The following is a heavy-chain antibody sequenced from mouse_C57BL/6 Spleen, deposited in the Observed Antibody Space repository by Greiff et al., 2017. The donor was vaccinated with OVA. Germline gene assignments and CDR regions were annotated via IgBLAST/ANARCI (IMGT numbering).Heavy chain of an antibody. J-gene: IGHJ2*01. CDR2: IDPSDSYT. CDR3: ARGSGGAGPFDY. CDR1: GYTFTSYW. D-gene: IGHD1-1*02. V-gene: IGHV1-69*01. Sequence: QVQLQQSGAELVMPGASVKLSCKASGYTFTSYWMHWVKQRPGQGLEWIGEIDPSDSYTNYNQKFKGKATLTADKSSSTAYMQLSSLTSEDSAVYDCARGSGGAGPFDYWGQGTTLTVSS.